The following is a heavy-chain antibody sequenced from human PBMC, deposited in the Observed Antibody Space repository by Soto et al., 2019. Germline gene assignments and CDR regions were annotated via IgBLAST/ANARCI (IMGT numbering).Heavy chain of an antibody. Sequence: LSLTCTVSGGSISSGGYCWSWIRQHPRKGLEWIGYIYYSGNTNYSPTLKFRLTISLSTSQNMFSLGLRSGTAADTAVYYCSRLSGAMTAGYNGLDVWGQGTTVTVSS. CDR3: SRLSGAMTAGYNGLDV. J-gene: IGHJ6*02. CDR2: IYYSGNT. D-gene: IGHD3-3*01. V-gene: IGHV4-61*08. CDR1: GGSISSGGYC.